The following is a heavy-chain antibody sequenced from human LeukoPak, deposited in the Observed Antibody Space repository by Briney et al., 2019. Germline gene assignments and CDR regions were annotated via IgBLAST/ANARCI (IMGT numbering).Heavy chain of an antibody. D-gene: IGHD2-2*01. J-gene: IGHJ4*02. Sequence: RSSETLSLTCTVSGGSISSSSYYWSWIRQPPGKGLEWIGEINHSGSTNYNPSLKSRVTISVDTSKNQFSLKLSSVTAADTAVYYCARGRNGYCSSTSCYGARIAAADYFDYWGQGTLVTVSS. CDR2: INHSGST. CDR3: ARGRNGYCSSTSCYGARIAAADYFDY. CDR1: GGSISSSSYY. V-gene: IGHV4-39*07.